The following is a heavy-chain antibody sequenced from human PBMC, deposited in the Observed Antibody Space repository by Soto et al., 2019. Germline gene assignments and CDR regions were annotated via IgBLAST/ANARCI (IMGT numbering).Heavy chain of an antibody. CDR1: GFTFSSYA. J-gene: IGHJ4*02. V-gene: IGHV3-23*01. CDR2: ISGSGGST. CDR3: AKDRDFWSGYYPVY. Sequence: GGSLRLSCAASGFTFSSYAMSWVRQAPGKGLEWVSAISGSGGSTYYADSVKGRFTISRDNSKNTLYLQVNSLRAEDTAVYYCAKDRDFWSGYYPVYWGQGTLVTAPQ. D-gene: IGHD3-3*01.